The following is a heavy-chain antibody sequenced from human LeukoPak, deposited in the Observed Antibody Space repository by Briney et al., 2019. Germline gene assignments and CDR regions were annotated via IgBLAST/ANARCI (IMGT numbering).Heavy chain of an antibody. D-gene: IGHD6-13*01. CDR1: GFTFSSYA. J-gene: IGHJ4*02. V-gene: IGHV3-30-3*01. Sequence: GRSLRLSCAASGFTFSSYAMHWVRQAPGKGLEWVAVISYDGSNKYYADSVKGRFTISRDNSKNTLYLQMNSLRAEDTAVYYCAKDGSSWTPDFGYWGQGTLVTVSS. CDR2: ISYDGSNK. CDR3: AKDGSSWTPDFGY.